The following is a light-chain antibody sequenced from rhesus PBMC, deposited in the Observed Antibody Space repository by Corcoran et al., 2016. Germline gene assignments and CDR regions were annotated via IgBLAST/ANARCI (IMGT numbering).Light chain of an antibody. CDR2: LVS. CDR1: QSLLDSDGYTH. J-gene: IGKJ4*01. Sequence: DIVMTQTPLSLPVTPGEPASISCRSSQSLLDSDGYTHLHWYLQKPGHSPQLLIYLVSNRASGVPDRCSGSGSGTDFTLKISRVEAEEVGVYYCMQSLQTPLTFGGGTKVEIK. V-gene: IGKV2-78*01. CDR3: MQSLQTPLT.